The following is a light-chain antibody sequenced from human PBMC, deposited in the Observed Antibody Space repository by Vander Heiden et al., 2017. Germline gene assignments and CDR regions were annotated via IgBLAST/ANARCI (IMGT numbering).Light chain of an antibody. CDR2: DDG. V-gene: IGLV3-21*02. J-gene: IGLJ2*01. Sequence: YVLTQPPSVSVAPRQTARITCGGNEIGSKSVHWHLPTTGQAPVVVVYDDGDQASGTPERFSGTNTGNTATLTISRVEAGDEAGYYCRVWDSSSDHVVCGGGTKLTVL. CDR3: RVWDSSSDHVV. CDR1: EIGSKS.